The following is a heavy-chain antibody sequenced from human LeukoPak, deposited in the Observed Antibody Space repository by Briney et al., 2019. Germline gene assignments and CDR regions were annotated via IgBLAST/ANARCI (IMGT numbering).Heavy chain of an antibody. CDR2: IYYSGST. CDR3: ARVGGEYCSSTSCPTEHYFDY. CDR1: GGSISSGGYY. J-gene: IGHJ4*02. D-gene: IGHD2-2*01. Sequence: PSQTLSLTCTVSGGSISSGGYYWSWIRQHPGKGLEWIGYIYYSGSTYYNPSLKSRVTISVDTSKNQFSLKLSSVTAADTAVYYCARVGGEYCSSTSCPTEHYFDYWGQGTLVTVSS. V-gene: IGHV4-31*03.